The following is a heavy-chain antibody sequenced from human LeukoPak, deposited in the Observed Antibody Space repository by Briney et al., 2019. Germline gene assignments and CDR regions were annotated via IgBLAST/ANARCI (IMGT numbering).Heavy chain of an antibody. Sequence: ASVKVSCKASGYTFTFYGISWIRQTPGQGLEWMGWISLYNGNTNYAQKFQDRVTMTTDTSTNTAYMELRSLRSDDTAVYYCARTQDITYHYYYMDVWGKGTTVTVSS. CDR2: ISLYNGNT. CDR1: GYTFTFYG. J-gene: IGHJ6*03. D-gene: IGHD2-15*01. CDR3: ARTQDITYHYYYMDV. V-gene: IGHV1-18*01.